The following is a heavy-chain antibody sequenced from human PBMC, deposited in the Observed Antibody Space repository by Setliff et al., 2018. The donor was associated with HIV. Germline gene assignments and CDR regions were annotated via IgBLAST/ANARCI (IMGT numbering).Heavy chain of an antibody. CDR3: IRRRRAPGTGDLESY. CDR2: IYPGDSDT. Sequence: GESLTISCQASGYSFTNYWIGWVRQMPGKGLEWMGVIYPGDSDTRYSPSCQGQVTISADRSSTTAYLKWSSLKVSDTAVYYCIRRRRAPGTGDLESYWGQGTLVTVSS. J-gene: IGHJ4*02. V-gene: IGHV5-51*01. D-gene: IGHD7-27*01. CDR1: GYSFTNYW.